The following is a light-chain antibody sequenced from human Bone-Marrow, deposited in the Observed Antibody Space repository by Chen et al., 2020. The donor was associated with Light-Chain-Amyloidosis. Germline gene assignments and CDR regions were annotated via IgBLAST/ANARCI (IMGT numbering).Light chain of an antibody. J-gene: IGKJ4*01. CDR3: QQYSSRVLS. CDR1: ESVVGW. CDR2: NGS. Sequence: DIQLTQSPSTLSASVGDRVTITCRASESVVGWLAWYQHHPGKAPKLLMYNGSTLHSGVPSRFSGSGFATDFSLIISNLEPEDFATYYCQQYSSRVLSFGGGTKVEMK. V-gene: IGKV1-5*01.